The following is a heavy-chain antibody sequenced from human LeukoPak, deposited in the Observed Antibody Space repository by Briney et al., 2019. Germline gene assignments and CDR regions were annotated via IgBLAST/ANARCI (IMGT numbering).Heavy chain of an antibody. J-gene: IGHJ1*01. D-gene: IGHD3-22*01. CDR3: AHYDSSGYFLPEYFQH. V-gene: IGHV3-23*01. CDR2: ISGSGGST. CDR1: GFTFSSYA. Sequence: GGSLRLSCAASGFTFSSYAMSWVRQAPGKGLEWVSAISGSGGSTYYADCVKGRFTISRDNSKNTLYLQMNSLRAEDTAVYYCAHYDSSGYFLPEYFQHWGQGTLVTVSS.